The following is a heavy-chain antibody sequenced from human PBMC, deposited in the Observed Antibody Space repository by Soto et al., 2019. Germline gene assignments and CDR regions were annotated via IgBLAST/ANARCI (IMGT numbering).Heavy chain of an antibody. CDR3: ARGRLIDWFDP. J-gene: IGHJ5*02. V-gene: IGHV4-59*01. Sequence: ASETLSLTCPVSGGSLSSYYLSWIRQPPGKGLEWIGYIYYSGSTNYNPSLKSRVTISVDMSKNQFSLKLSSVTAADTAVYYCARGRLIDWFDPWGQGTLVTVSS. CDR1: GGSLSSYY. CDR2: IYYSGST. D-gene: IGHD3-22*01.